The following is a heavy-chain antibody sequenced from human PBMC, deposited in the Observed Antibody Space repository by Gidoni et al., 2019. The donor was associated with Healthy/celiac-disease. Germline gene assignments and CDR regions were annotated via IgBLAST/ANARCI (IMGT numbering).Heavy chain of an antibody. CDR2: IIPIFGTA. Sequence: QVQLVQSGAEVKKPGSSVTVSCKASGGTFSRYAISWVRQAPGQGLEWMGGIIPIFGTANYAQKFQGRVTITADESTSTAYMELSSLRSEDTAVYYCARGIYCTNGVCGKPYYYYYGMDVWGQGTTVTVSS. V-gene: IGHV1-69*01. D-gene: IGHD2-8*01. CDR1: GGTFSRYA. CDR3: ARGIYCTNGVCGKPYYYYYGMDV. J-gene: IGHJ6*02.